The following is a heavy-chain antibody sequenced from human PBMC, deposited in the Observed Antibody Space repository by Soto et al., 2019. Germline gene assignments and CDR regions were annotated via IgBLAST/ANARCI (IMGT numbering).Heavy chain of an antibody. CDR1: GFTVSNSF. CDR2: IKNSAGT. J-gene: IGHJ3*02. CDR3: VRDFLGVTASWVGFDI. Sequence: DVQLVESGGDLVQPGGSLRLSCAASGFTVSNSFTSWVRQAPGEGLEWVSIIKNSAGTDYADSVRGRFIISTDNSKNTVYLQMNSLRVEDTAVYYCVRDFLGVTASWVGFDIWGQGTKVTVSS. D-gene: IGHD2-21*02. V-gene: IGHV3-66*01.